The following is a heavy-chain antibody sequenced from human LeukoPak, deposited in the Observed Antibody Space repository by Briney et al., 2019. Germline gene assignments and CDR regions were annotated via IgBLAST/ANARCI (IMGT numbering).Heavy chain of an antibody. CDR2: IYSGGST. D-gene: IGHD3-22*01. Sequence: GGSLRLSCAASRFTISDYYMSWVRQAPGKGLEWVSVIYSGGSTYYADSVKGRFTISRDNSKNTLYLQMNSLRAEDTAVYYCARGGGDSSGYYLYYFDYWGQGTLVTVSS. CDR3: ARGGGDSSGYYLYYFDY. J-gene: IGHJ4*02. V-gene: IGHV3-53*01. CDR1: RFTISDYY.